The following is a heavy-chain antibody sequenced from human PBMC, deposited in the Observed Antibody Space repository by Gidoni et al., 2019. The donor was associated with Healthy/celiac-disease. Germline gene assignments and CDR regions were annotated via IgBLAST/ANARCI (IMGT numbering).Heavy chain of an antibody. CDR2: FDPEDGET. CDR1: GYTLTELS. CDR3: ATTYCSGGSCYGRGYYDYGMDV. V-gene: IGHV1-24*01. Sequence: QVQLVQSGAEVKKPGASVKVSCKVSGYTLTELSMHWVRQAPGKGLEWMGGFDPEDGETIYAQKFQGRVTMTEDTSTDTAYMELSSLRSEDTAVYYCATTYCSGGSCYGRGYYDYGMDVWGQGTTVTVSS. J-gene: IGHJ6*02. D-gene: IGHD2-15*01.